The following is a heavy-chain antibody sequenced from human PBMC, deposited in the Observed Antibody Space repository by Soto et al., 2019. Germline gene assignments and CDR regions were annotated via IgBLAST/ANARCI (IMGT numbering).Heavy chain of an antibody. CDR1: DGSITSYY. Sequence: QVQLQESGPGLVKPSETLSLTCTVSDGSITSYYWSWIRQPPGKGLEWIGYIYFSGSANYNPSLRRRVTISVDTSKNQFSLKLSSVTAADTAVYYCARRYSGYGDYWGQGTLVTVSS. CDR3: ARRYSGYGDY. CDR2: IYFSGSA. D-gene: IGHD5-12*01. V-gene: IGHV4-59*08. J-gene: IGHJ4*02.